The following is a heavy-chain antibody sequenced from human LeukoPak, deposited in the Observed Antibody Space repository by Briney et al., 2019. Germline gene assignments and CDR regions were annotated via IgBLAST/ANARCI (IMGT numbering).Heavy chain of an antibody. CDR1: GFAFTSYG. V-gene: IGHV3-33*03. Sequence: GTSLRLSCAASGFAFTSYGIHWLRQAPGKGLDWVAFIAYDGSLQYYGDSVKGRFTISRDNSENTVYLEMNSLRADDTGVYFCAKSLYTSLLVEVFDQWGQGTLVTVSS. D-gene: IGHD2-2*02. CDR2: IAYDGSLQ. CDR3: AKSLYTSLLVEVFDQ. J-gene: IGHJ4*02.